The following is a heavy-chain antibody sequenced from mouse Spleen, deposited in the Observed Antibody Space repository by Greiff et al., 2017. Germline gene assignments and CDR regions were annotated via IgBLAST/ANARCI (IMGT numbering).Heavy chain of an antibody. CDR1: GFNIKNTY. J-gene: IGHJ2*01. CDR3: AWGTGFDY. Sequence: QVQLQQSVAELVRPGASVKLSCTASGFNIKNTYMHWVKQRPGQGLEWIGYINPSSGYTNYNQKFKDKATLTADKSSSTAYMQLSSLTSEDSAVYYCAWGTGFDYWGQGTTLTVSS. CDR2: INPSSGYT. V-gene: IGHV1S26*01. D-gene: IGHD4-1*01.